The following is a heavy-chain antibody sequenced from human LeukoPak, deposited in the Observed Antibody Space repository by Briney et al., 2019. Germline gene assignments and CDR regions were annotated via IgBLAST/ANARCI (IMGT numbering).Heavy chain of an antibody. CDR3: ARVWDIVVVTAIPNWFDP. Sequence: ASVKVSCKASGYTFTGYYMHWVRQAPGQGLEWMGWINPNSGGTNYAQKLQGRVTMTTDTSTSTAYMELRSLRSDDTAVYYCARVWDIVVVTAIPNWFDPWGQGTLVTVSS. J-gene: IGHJ5*02. D-gene: IGHD2-21*02. CDR1: GYTFTGYY. V-gene: IGHV1-2*02. CDR2: INPNSGGT.